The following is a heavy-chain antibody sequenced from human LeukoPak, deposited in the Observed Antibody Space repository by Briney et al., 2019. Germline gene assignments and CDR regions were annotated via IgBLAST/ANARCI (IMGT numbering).Heavy chain of an antibody. J-gene: IGHJ4*02. CDR1: GFTFSSYA. D-gene: IGHD2/OR15-2a*01. CDR3: ARDGTTRDPGY. Sequence: PGGSLRLSCAASGFTFSSYAMHWVRQAPGKGLEWVAVISYDGSNKYYADSVKDRFTISRDNSKNTLYLQMNSLRAEDTAVYYCARDGTTRDPGYWGQGTLVTVSS. CDR2: ISYDGSNK. V-gene: IGHV3-30-3*01.